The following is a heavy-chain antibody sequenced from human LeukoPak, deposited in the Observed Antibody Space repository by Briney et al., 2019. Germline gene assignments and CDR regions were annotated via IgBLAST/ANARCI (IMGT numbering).Heavy chain of an antibody. CDR3: ARDGGSYSSGWGGYMDV. J-gene: IGHJ6*03. V-gene: IGHV4-59*01. CDR2: IYYSGST. CDR1: GASISSYY. D-gene: IGHD6-19*01. Sequence: SETLSLTCTVSGASISSYYWSWVRQPPGKGLEWLGYIYYSGSTNYNPSLKSRVTISVDTSKNQFSLKLSSVTAADTAVYYCARDGGSYSSGWGGYMDVWGKGTTVTVSS.